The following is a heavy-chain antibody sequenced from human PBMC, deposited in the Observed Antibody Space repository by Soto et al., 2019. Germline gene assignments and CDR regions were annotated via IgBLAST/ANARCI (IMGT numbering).Heavy chain of an antibody. CDR3: AKDFAVITVGFFDY. CDR1: GFTFSNYD. Sequence: GSLRLSCAVSGFTFSNYDIHWVRQAPGKGLEGVAGSSYDGSNKYYADSVKGRFTISRDNSKNTLYLQMNSLRAEDTAVYYCAKDFAVITVGFFDYWGQGTLVTVSS. J-gene: IGHJ4*02. CDR2: SSYDGSNK. V-gene: IGHV3-30*18. D-gene: IGHD3-22*01.